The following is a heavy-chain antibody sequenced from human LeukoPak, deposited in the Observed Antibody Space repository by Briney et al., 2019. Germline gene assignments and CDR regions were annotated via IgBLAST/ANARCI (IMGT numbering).Heavy chain of an antibody. CDR1: GFTFSSYG. J-gene: IGHJ4*02. Sequence: GGSLRLSCAASGFTFSSYGMHWVRQAPGKGLEWVSGINWNGGRTGYADSVKGRFTISRDNAKNSLYLQMNSLRAEDTALYYCARDYDYGDYPGYWGQGTLVTVSS. CDR2: INWNGGRT. D-gene: IGHD4-17*01. CDR3: ARDYDYGDYPGY. V-gene: IGHV3-20*04.